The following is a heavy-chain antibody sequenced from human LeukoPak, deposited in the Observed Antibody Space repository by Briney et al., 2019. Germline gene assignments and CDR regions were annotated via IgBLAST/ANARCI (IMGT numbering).Heavy chain of an antibody. V-gene: IGHV3-33*06. Sequence: GGSLRLSCAASGFSFTDYAMSWVRQAPGKGLEWVAVIWYDGSNKYYADSVKGRFTISRDNSKNTLYLQMNSLRAEDTAVYYCAKDMDYWGQGTLVTVSS. CDR1: GFSFTDYA. CDR2: IWYDGSNK. CDR3: AKDMDY. J-gene: IGHJ4*02.